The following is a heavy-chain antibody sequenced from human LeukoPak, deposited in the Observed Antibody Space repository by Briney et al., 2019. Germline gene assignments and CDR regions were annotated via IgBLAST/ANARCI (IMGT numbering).Heavy chain of an antibody. CDR2: INPSGGST. CDR3: ARDGEYYDFWSGYYAGVPNWFDP. D-gene: IGHD3-3*01. J-gene: IGHJ5*02. Sequence: ASVKVSCKASGYTFTSYYMHWVRQAPGQGLEWMVIINPSGGSTSYAQKFQGRVTMTRDTSTSTVYMELSSLRSEDTAVYYCARDGEYYDFWSGYYAGVPNWFDPWGQGTLVTVSS. CDR1: GYTFTSYY. V-gene: IGHV1-46*01.